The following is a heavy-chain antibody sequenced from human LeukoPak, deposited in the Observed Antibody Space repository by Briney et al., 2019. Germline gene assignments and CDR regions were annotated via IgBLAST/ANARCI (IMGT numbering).Heavy chain of an antibody. J-gene: IGHJ4*02. CDR1: GYTFTSYG. D-gene: IGHD3/OR15-3a*01. CDR2: INPNSGGT. CDR3: ARGLSDWDSEADY. V-gene: IGHV1-2*02. Sequence: ASVKVSCKASGYTFTSYGISWVRQAPGQGLEWMGWINPNSGGTNFAQKFQGRVAMTRDTSISSAYMELNSLTSDDTAVYYCARGLSDWDSEADYWGQGTLVTVSS.